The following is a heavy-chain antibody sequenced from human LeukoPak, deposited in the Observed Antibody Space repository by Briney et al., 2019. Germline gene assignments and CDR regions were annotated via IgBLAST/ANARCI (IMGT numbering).Heavy chain of an antibody. CDR2: INTGNGNT. Sequence: ASVKVSCKASGYIFTSYPIHWVRQAPGQRLEWMGWINTGNGNTKYSQRFEGRVTVTTDTSAAAAYMELSSLRSDDTAVYYCRRDYHLGGIDVWGQGTTVTVSS. D-gene: IGHD3-3*02. J-gene: IGHJ6*02. CDR1: GYIFTSYP. V-gene: IGHV1-3*04. CDR3: RRDYHLGGIDV.